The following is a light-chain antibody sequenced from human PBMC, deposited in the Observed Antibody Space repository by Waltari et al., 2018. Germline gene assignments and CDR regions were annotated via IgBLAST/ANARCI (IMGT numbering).Light chain of an antibody. Sequence: EIVLAQSPATLSLSPGERATLSCRASQSVRSYLAWYQQKTGQAPRLLIYDTSLRATDIPGRFSGSGSGTDFTLSISDLEPEDSAVYYCQQRSVWPITFGQGTRLEIK. V-gene: IGKV3-11*01. CDR3: QQRSVWPIT. CDR2: DTS. CDR1: QSVRSY. J-gene: IGKJ5*01.